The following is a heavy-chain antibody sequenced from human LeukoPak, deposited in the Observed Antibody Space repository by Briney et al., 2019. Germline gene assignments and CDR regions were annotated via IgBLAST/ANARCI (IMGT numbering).Heavy chain of an antibody. CDR1: GGSISSSNYY. V-gene: IGHV4-39*01. Sequence: PSETLSLTCTVSGGSISSSNYYWGWIRQPPGKGLEWIGSLYYSGSTYYNPSLKSRVTISVDTSKNEFSLKLSSVTAADTAVYYCARLKLGYSSSQPFDYWSQGILVTVSS. D-gene: IGHD6-13*01. J-gene: IGHJ4*02. CDR3: ARLKLGYSSSQPFDY. CDR2: LYYSGST.